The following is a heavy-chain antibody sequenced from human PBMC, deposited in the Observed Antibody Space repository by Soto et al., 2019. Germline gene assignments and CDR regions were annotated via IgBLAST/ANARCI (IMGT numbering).Heavy chain of an antibody. CDR1: GGSISSDGNY. D-gene: IGHD3-10*01. V-gene: IGHV4-31*03. Sequence: QVQLQESGPGLVKSSQTLSLTCTVSGGSISSDGNYWSWIRQHPGKGLERIGYIYYSGSTNYNPSLKSRVTIPVDTSKNRFSLKLNSVTAADTAVYYCARARMVRGIIYYYGMDVWGQGPTVTVSS. CDR3: ARARMVRGIIYYYGMDV. CDR2: IYYSGST. J-gene: IGHJ6*02.